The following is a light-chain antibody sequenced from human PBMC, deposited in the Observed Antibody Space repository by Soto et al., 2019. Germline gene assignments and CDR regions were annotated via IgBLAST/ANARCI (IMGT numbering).Light chain of an antibody. J-gene: IGLJ1*01. V-gene: IGLV2-14*01. Sequence: QSVLTQPASVSGSPGQSITISCTGTSSDVGGYDYVSWYQHHPGKAPKLTIYEVSNRPSGVSNRFSGSKSGNTASLTISGLQAADEADYYCSSYSDRSPCVFGTGTKVTVL. CDR2: EVS. CDR3: SSYSDRSPCV. CDR1: SSDVGGYDY.